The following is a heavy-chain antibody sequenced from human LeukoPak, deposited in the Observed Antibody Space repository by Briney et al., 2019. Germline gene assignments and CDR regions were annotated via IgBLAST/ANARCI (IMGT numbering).Heavy chain of an antibody. D-gene: IGHD2-2*01. CDR1: GFDFRSYA. CDR2: IGSDGDR. CDR3: AKDRDYEPAAIHFDY. J-gene: IGHJ4*02. V-gene: IGHV3-23*01. Sequence: QPGGSLRLSCTASGFDFRSYAMAWVRQAPGKGLEGVAAIGSDGDRVHEDSVKGRFTISRDNSKSTLYLQMDNLRAEDTAVYFCAKDRDYEPAAIHFDYWGQGTLVTVSS.